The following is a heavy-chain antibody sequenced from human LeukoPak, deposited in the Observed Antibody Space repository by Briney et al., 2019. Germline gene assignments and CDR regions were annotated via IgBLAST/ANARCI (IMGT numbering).Heavy chain of an antibody. Sequence: GGSLRLSCAASGFTFSRYWMSWVRQAPGKGLEWVANIKQDGSEKYYVDSVKGRFTISRDNAKNSLYLQMNSLRAEDTAVYYCAREEDTYYYDSSGYDDYWGQGTLVTVSS. CDR1: GFTFSRYW. V-gene: IGHV3-7*01. D-gene: IGHD3-22*01. CDR2: IKQDGSEK. CDR3: AREEDTYYYDSSGYDDY. J-gene: IGHJ4*02.